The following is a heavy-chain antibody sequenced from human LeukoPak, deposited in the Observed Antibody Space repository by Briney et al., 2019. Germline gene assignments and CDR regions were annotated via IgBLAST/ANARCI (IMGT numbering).Heavy chain of an antibody. V-gene: IGHV7-4-1*02. J-gene: IGHJ4*02. Sequence: GASVKVSCKASGYTFTSYAMNWVRQAPGQGLEWMGWINTNTGNPTYAQGFTGRFVFSLDTSVSTAYLQISSLKAEDTAVYYCARDVSSITMVRGVLSYWGQGTLVTVSS. CDR3: ARDVSSITMVRGVLSY. CDR1: GYTFTSYA. D-gene: IGHD3-10*01. CDR2: INTNTGNP.